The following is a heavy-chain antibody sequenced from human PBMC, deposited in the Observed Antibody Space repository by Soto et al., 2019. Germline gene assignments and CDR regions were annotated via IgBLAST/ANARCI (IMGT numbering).Heavy chain of an antibody. CDR1: GYTFTGHY. Sequence: ASVKVSCKTSGYTFTGHYIHWVRQAPQQGPEWVGEIGPESGATRYAQKFRGRVTMTMDTSITTVYMELKNLSPDDTAVYYCGRGRSGQIVVFYWGQGTPVTVSS. CDR2: IGPESGAT. D-gene: IGHD1-26*01. J-gene: IGHJ4*02. CDR3: GRGRSGQIVVFY. V-gene: IGHV1-2*02.